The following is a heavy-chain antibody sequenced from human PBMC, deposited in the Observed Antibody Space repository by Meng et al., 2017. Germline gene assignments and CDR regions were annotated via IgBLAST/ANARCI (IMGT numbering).Heavy chain of an antibody. V-gene: IGHV1-2*06. CDR2: INPKSGDT. Sequence: VQRVQSGAEVKKPGASLKVSPKASGSTFTGYDWHWVRQAPGQGLEWMGRINPKSGDTHYAQKFQARVTMTGDTSISTAYMELSGLRSDDTAMYYCARDEDISAAGKLFGDYWGQGTLVTVSS. D-gene: IGHD6-25*01. J-gene: IGHJ4*02. CDR1: GSTFTGYD. CDR3: ARDEDISAAGKLFGDY.